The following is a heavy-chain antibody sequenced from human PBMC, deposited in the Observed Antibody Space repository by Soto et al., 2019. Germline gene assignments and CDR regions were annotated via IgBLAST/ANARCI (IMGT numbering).Heavy chain of an antibody. CDR3: AHRLPHVGELSYDY. V-gene: IGHV2-5*02. CDR2: IYWDDDK. CDR1: GFSLSTSGVG. Sequence: QITLKESGPTLVKPTQTLTLTCTFSGFSLSTSGVGVGWIRQPPGKALEWLALIYWDDDKRYSPSLKSRLTIAKDTSKNQVVLTMTNMDPVDTATYYCAHRLPHVGELSYDYWGQGTLVTVSS. J-gene: IGHJ4*02. D-gene: IGHD3-16*02.